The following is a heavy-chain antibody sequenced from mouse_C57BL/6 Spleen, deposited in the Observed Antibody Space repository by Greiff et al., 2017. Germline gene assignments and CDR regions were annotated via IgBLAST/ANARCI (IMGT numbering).Heavy chain of an antibody. V-gene: IGHV1-26*01. Sequence: EVQLQQSGPELVKPGASVKISCKASGYTFTDYYMNWVKQSHGKSLEWIGDINPNNGGTSYNQKFKGKATLTVDKSSSTAYMELRSLTSEDSAVYYCASSYAMDDWGQGTSVTVSS. CDR3: ASSYAMDD. CDR1: GYTFTDYY. CDR2: INPNNGGT. J-gene: IGHJ4*01.